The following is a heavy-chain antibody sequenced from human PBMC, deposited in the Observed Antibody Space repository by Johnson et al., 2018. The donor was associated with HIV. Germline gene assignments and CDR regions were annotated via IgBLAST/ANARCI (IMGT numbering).Heavy chain of an antibody. D-gene: IGHD1-1*01. Sequence: VQLVESGGGLIQPGGSLRLSCAASGFTVSSNYMSWVRHAPGKGLEWVSVISSGGSTYYADSVKGRFTISRDKLNNTVFLQMNSRRVEDTAVYYCARAYNYPIWGQGTMLTVSS. V-gene: IGHV3-66*03. CDR2: ISSGGST. J-gene: IGHJ3*02. CDR3: ARAYNYPI. CDR1: GFTVSSNY.